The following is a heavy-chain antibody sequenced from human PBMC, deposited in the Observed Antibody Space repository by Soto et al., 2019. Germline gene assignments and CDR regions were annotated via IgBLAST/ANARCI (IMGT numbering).Heavy chain of an antibody. Sequence: ASVKVSCKASGYTFTSYYVHWVRQAPGQGLEWMGIINPSGGSTTYAQKFQDRVIMTRDTSTSTVYMELSSLRSGDTAVYYCARTGSGSTYSYYYGMDVWGQGTTVTVSS. J-gene: IGHJ6*02. CDR1: GYTFTSYY. CDR2: INPSGGST. V-gene: IGHV1-46*01. D-gene: IGHD2-15*01. CDR3: ARTGSGSTYSYYYGMDV.